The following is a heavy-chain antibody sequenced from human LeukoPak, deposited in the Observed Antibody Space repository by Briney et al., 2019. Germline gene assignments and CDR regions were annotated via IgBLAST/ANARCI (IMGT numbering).Heavy chain of an antibody. J-gene: IGHJ6*02. CDR3: AKSVYYGSGSYHSYYCAMDV. V-gene: IGHV1-8*01. Sequence: ASVKVSCKASGYTFTSYDINWVRQATGQGLEWMGWMNPNSGNTGYAQKFQGRVTMTRDTSISTAYMELSSLRSEDTAVYYCAKSVYYGSGSYHSYYCAMDVWGQGTTVTVSS. D-gene: IGHD3-10*01. CDR1: GYTFTSYD. CDR2: MNPNSGNT.